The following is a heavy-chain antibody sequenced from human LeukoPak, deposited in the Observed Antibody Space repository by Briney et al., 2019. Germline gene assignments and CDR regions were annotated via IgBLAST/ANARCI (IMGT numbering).Heavy chain of an antibody. V-gene: IGHV3-23*01. Sequence: GGSLRLSCAASGFTFSSYAMSWVRQAPGKGLEWVSAISGSGGSTYYADSAKGRFTISRDNSKNTLYLQMNSLRAEDTAVHYCAKGGPYSSSSGYWFGPWGQGTLVTVSS. J-gene: IGHJ5*02. CDR3: AKGGPYSSSSGYWFGP. D-gene: IGHD6-6*01. CDR1: GFTFSSYA. CDR2: ISGSGGST.